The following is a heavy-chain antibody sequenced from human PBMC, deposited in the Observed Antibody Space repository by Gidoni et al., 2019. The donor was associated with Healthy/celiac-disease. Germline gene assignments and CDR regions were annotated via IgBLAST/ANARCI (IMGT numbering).Heavy chain of an antibody. D-gene: IGHD1-26*01. J-gene: IGHJ6*02. V-gene: IGHV1-69*01. Sequence: QVQLVQSGAEVKKPGSSVKVSCKASGGTFSSYAISWVRQAPGQGLEWMGGIIPIFGTANYAQKFQGRVTITADESTSTAYMELSSLRSEDTAVYYCARVPRVGATSRHYYYYYGMDVWGQGTTVTVSS. CDR1: GGTFSSYA. CDR2: IIPIFGTA. CDR3: ARVPRVGATSRHYYYYYGMDV.